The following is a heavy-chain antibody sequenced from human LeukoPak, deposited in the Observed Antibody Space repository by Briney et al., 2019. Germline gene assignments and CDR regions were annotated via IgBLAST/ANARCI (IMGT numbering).Heavy chain of an antibody. CDR2: IRYDGSNK. CDR3: ANTHCSSTSCYPSASGFDY. Sequence: PGGSLRLSCAVSGFTFSSYGMHWVRQAPGKGLEWVAFIRYDGSNKYYADSVKGRFTISRDNSKNTLYLQMNSLRAEDTAVYYCANTHCSSTSCYPSASGFDYWGQGTLVTVSS. J-gene: IGHJ4*02. D-gene: IGHD2-2*01. CDR1: GFTFSSYG. V-gene: IGHV3-30*02.